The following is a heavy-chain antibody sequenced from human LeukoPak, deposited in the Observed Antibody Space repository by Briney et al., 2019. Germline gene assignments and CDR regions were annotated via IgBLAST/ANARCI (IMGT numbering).Heavy chain of an antibody. J-gene: IGHJ4*02. CDR1: GYTFTSYY. V-gene: IGHV1-46*01. CDR3: ARAAQRTVITTSY. D-gene: IGHD3-22*01. Sequence: ASVKVSCKASGYTFTSYYMHWVRQAPGQGLEWMGIINPSGGSTSYAQKFQGRVTMTRDMSASTVYMELSSLRSEDTAVYYCARAAQRTVITTSYWGQGTLVTVSS. CDR2: INPSGGST.